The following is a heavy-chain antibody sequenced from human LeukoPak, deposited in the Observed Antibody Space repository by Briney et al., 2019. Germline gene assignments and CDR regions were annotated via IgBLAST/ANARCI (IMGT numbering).Heavy chain of an antibody. CDR2: ISRSGDGT. CDR3: AKDVGGRLGP. D-gene: IGHD1-26*01. CDR1: GFTFSSYV. V-gene: IGHV3-23*01. J-gene: IGHJ5*02. Sequence: SGGSLRLSCAASGFTFSSYVMNWVRQAPEKGLEWVSGISRSGDGTYYADSVKGRFTISRDSARNTLFLQMNGLSLDDSAIYYCAKDVGGRLGPWGQGALVTVSS.